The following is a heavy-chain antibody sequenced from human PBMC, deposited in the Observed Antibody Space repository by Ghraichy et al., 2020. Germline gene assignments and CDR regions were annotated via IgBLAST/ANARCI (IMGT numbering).Heavy chain of an antibody. CDR3: ARLKIAVAGIYFDY. Sequence: TLSLTCTVSGGSISSYYWSWIRQPPGKGLEWIGYIYYSGSTNYNPSLKSRVTISVDTSKNQFSLKLSSVTAADTAVYYCARLKIAVAGIYFDYWGQGTLVTVSS. J-gene: IGHJ4*02. D-gene: IGHD6-19*01. CDR1: GGSISSYY. CDR2: IYYSGST. V-gene: IGHV4-59*01.